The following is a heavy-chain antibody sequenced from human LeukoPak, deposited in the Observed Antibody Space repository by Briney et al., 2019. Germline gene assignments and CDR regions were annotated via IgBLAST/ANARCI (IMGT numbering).Heavy chain of an antibody. Sequence: GGSLRLSCAASGLTFSNYVMNWVRQAPGKGLECVSSISGSGTSTYYADSVKGRFTSSRDNSKNTLYLQMDSLRAEDTAMYYCANEYSKGDVWGQGTTVTVSS. CDR1: GLTFSNYV. CDR3: ANEYSKGDV. J-gene: IGHJ3*01. D-gene: IGHD4-11*01. V-gene: IGHV3-23*01. CDR2: ISGSGTST.